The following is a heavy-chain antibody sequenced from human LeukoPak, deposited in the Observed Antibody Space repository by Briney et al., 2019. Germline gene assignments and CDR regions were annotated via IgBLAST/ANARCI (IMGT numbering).Heavy chain of an antibody. CDR1: GFTFSSYW. D-gene: IGHD6-13*01. Sequence: GGSLRLSCAASGFTFSSYWMHWVRQAPGKGLEWVSSISSSSSYIYYADSVKGRFTISRDNAKNSLYLQMNSLRAEDTAVYYCAGAGTGRGNWFDPWGQGTLVTVSS. J-gene: IGHJ5*02. V-gene: IGHV3-21*01. CDR2: ISSSSSYI. CDR3: AGAGTGRGNWFDP.